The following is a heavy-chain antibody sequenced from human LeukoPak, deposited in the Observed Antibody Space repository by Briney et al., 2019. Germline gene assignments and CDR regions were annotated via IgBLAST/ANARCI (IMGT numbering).Heavy chain of an antibody. J-gene: IGHJ4*02. D-gene: IGHD3-10*01. CDR1: GVTFSSYG. CDR3: VKGGTRGTYFSDS. CDR2: IRYDGSNK. V-gene: IGHV3-30*02. Sequence: GGSLRLSCAAPGVTFSSYGMHWVRQAPGKGLEWVTFIRYDGSNKYYADSVRGRFTISRDNSKDTLYLQMNSLRAEDMGLYYCVKGGTRGTYFSDSWGQGTLVTVSS.